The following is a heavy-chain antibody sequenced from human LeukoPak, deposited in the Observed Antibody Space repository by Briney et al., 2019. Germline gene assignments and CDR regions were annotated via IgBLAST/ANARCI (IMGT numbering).Heavy chain of an antibody. CDR3: ARQGYSYGSGTYYFDY. J-gene: IGHJ4*02. Sequence: GGSLRLSCAASGFTVSSNYMSWVRQAPGKGLEWVSVIYSGGSTYYADSVKGRFTISRDNSKNTLYLQMNSLRAVDTAVYYCARQGYSYGSGTYYFDYWGQGTLVTVSS. D-gene: IGHD5-18*01. V-gene: IGHV3-66*04. CDR1: GFTVSSNY. CDR2: IYSGGST.